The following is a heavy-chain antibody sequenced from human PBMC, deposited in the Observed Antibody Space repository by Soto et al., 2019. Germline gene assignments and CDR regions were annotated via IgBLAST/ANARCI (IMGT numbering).Heavy chain of an antibody. J-gene: IGHJ5*02. CDR1: GYTLTAYG. Sequence: QVQLVQSGSEVKKPGASVRISCQASGYTLTAYGITWVRQAPGQGLEWVGWIRTYSGDTFYAEKFQDRVTMTADRSTGTGFMEVRGLGFDDTAMYYCARDVLSGYTSPPNWFDPWGQGSLVIVSS. D-gene: IGHD3-22*01. V-gene: IGHV1-18*01. CDR3: ARDVLSGYTSPPNWFDP. CDR2: IRTYSGDT.